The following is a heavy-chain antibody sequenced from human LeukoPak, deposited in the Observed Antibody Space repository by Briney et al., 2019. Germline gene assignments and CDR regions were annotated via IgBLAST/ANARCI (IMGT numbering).Heavy chain of an antibody. CDR2: IYSGGST. CDR1: GFTVSSNY. D-gene: IGHD6-19*01. J-gene: IGHJ4*02. V-gene: IGHV3-66*01. Sequence: GGSLTLSCAASGFTVSSNYMRWLRQAPGEGLEWVSVIYSGGSTYSAASVKGISTISRDNSKNTLYLQMNSLRAENTAVYYCARVTSGYSSLWGQGTLVTVSS. CDR3: ARVTSGYSSL.